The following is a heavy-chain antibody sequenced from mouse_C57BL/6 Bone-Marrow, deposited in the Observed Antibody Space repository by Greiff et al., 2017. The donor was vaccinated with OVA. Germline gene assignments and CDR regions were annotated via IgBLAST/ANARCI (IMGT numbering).Heavy chain of an antibody. D-gene: IGHD2-3*01. Sequence: EVQLQQSGTVLARPGASVKMSCKTSGYTFTSYWMQWVKQRPGQGLEWIGAFYPGNSDTSYNQKFKGKAKLTAVTSASTAYMDLSSLTNEASAVYYCTSYDGFPYAMYYWGQGTAVTVSS. CDR3: TSYDGFPYAMYY. CDR1: GYTFTSYW. V-gene: IGHV1-5*01. J-gene: IGHJ4*01. CDR2: FYPGNSDT.